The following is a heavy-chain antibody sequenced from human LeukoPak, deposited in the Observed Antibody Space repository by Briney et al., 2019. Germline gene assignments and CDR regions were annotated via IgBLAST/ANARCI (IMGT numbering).Heavy chain of an antibody. Sequence: ASVKVSCTASGGTFSSYGISWVRQAPGQGLEWMGWISAYNGNTNYAQKLQGRVIMTTDTSTSTAYMELRSLRSDDTAVYYCARDSGPTTYYDFWSGYYVYYFDYWGQGTLVTVSS. CDR2: ISAYNGNT. CDR3: ARDSGPTTYYDFWSGYYVYYFDY. J-gene: IGHJ4*02. D-gene: IGHD3-3*01. CDR1: GGTFSSYG. V-gene: IGHV1-18*01.